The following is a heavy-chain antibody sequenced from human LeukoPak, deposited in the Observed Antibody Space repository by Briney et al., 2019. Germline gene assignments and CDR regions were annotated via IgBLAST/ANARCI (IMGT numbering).Heavy chain of an antibody. CDR2: IYYSGST. D-gene: IGHD3-22*01. Sequence: TSGTLSLTCTVSGGSISSGGYYWSWIRQHPGKGLEWIGYIYYSGSTYYNPSLKSRVTISVDTSKNQFSLKLSSVTAADTAVYYCARDSSRLLPPKMAFDIWGQGTMVTVSS. CDR3: ARDSSRLLPPKMAFDI. V-gene: IGHV4-31*03. J-gene: IGHJ3*02. CDR1: GGSISSGGYY.